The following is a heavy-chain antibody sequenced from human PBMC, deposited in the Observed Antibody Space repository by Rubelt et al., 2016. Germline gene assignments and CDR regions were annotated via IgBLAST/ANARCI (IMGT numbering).Heavy chain of an antibody. Sequence: QFQLVQSGAEVKRPGASVKVSCKVSGHTLTQLSMHWVRQAPGKGLEWMGGLDPENGKMIYAEKLQGRVTLTQDTSTDTAYMELRSLRSDDTAVYFCAAGLQYNWFDPWGQGTLVTVSS. D-gene: IGHD4-11*01. V-gene: IGHV1-24*01. CDR3: AAGLQYNWFDP. CDR2: LDPENGKM. J-gene: IGHJ5*02. CDR1: GHTLTQLS.